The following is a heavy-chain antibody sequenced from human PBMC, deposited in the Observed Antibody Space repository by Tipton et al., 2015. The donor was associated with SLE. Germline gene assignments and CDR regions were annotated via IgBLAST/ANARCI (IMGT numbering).Heavy chain of an antibody. CDR3: ARVYPGERYVDY. CDR1: GVTVRSHY. Sequence: VQLVQSGGGLIQPGGSLRLSCAASGVTVRSHYMSWVLQAPGKGLGWGSVIYSGGSTYYADSVKGRFTISRDNSKNTLYLQMNSLGAEDTAVYYCARVYPGERYVDYWGQGTLVTVSS. V-gene: IGHV3-53*01. D-gene: IGHD2-2*01. CDR2: IYSGGST. J-gene: IGHJ4*02.